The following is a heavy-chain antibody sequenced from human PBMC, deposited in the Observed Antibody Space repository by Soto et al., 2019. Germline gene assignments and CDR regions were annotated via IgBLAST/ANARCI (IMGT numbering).Heavy chain of an antibody. J-gene: IGHJ4*02. CDR1: GFLVNSAY. CDR3: ARSGYSFAWAY. CDR2: INSDGST. Sequence: EVQLVESGGGLIPPGGSLRLSCAASGFLVNSAYMSWVRQAPGKGLEWLSMINSDGSTLYAESVKGRFTISRDNSKNRQDLQMNSLRVEDTAMYYCARSGYSFAWAYWGQGTLVLVTS. D-gene: IGHD5-18*01. V-gene: IGHV3-53*01.